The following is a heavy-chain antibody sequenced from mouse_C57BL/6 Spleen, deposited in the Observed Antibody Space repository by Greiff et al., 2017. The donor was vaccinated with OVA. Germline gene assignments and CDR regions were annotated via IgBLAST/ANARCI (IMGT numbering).Heavy chain of an antibody. CDR3: ARGGGTTRGPWFAY. Sequence: EVQVVESEGGLVQPGSSMKLSCTASGFTFSDYYMAWVRQVPEKGLEWVANINYDGSSTYYLDSLKSRFIISRDNAKNILYLQMSSLKSEDTATDYCARGGGTTRGPWFAYWGQGTLVTVSA. CDR1: GFTFSDYY. D-gene: IGHD1-1*01. J-gene: IGHJ3*01. CDR2: INYDGSST. V-gene: IGHV5-16*01.